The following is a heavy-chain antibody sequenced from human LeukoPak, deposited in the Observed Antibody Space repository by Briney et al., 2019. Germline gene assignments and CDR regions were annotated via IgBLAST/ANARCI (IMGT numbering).Heavy chain of an antibody. Sequence: GGSLRLSCAASGFTFSSSWMHWVRQAPGKGLVWVSRINIDGSNTIYADSVKGRFTISRDNAKTTLYLQMNSLRHEDTAVYYCARDRDVIVTAIHYDAFDIWGQGTMVTVSS. J-gene: IGHJ3*02. CDR2: INIDGSNT. CDR3: ARDRDVIVTAIHYDAFDI. V-gene: IGHV3-74*01. CDR1: GFTFSSSW. D-gene: IGHD2-21*02.